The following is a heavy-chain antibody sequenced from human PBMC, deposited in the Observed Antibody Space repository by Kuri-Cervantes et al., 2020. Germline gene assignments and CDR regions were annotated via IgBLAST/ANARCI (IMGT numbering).Heavy chain of an antibody. D-gene: IGHD1-26*01. J-gene: IGHJ3*02. CDR3: ATERGSGSFRSTYAFDI. CDR1: GYTFTSYG. Sequence: ASVKVSCKASGYTFTSYGISWVRQAPGQGLEWMGWITPFNGNTNYAQKFQDRVTITRDRSMSTAYMELSSLRSEDTAVYYCATERGSGSFRSTYAFDIWGQGTMVTVSS. CDR2: ITPFNGNT. V-gene: IGHV1-18*01.